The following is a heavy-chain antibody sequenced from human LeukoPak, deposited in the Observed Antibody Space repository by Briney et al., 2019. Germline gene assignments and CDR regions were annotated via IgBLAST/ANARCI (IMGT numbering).Heavy chain of an antibody. CDR2: IIPIFGTA. CDR3: ARVPARGLITIFAQFDP. Sequence: SVEVSCKASGGTFSSYAISWVRQAPGQGLEWMGGIIPIFGTANYAQKFQGRVTITADKSTSTAYMELSSLRSEDTAVYYCARVPARGLITIFAQFDPWGQGTLVTVSS. J-gene: IGHJ5*02. D-gene: IGHD3-3*01. V-gene: IGHV1-69*06. CDR1: GGTFSSYA.